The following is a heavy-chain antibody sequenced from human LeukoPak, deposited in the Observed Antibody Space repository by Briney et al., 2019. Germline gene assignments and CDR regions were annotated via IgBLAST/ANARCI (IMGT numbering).Heavy chain of an antibody. J-gene: IGHJ3*02. CDR1: GGTFSSYA. Sequence: SVKVSCKASGGTFSSYAISWVRQAPGQGLEWMGGIIPIFGTANYAQKFQGRVTITTDESTSTAYMELSSLRSEDTAVYYCASCPFGGSYYRYAFDIWGQGTMVTVSS. CDR2: IIPIFGTA. D-gene: IGHD1-26*01. CDR3: ASCPFGGSYYRYAFDI. V-gene: IGHV1-69*05.